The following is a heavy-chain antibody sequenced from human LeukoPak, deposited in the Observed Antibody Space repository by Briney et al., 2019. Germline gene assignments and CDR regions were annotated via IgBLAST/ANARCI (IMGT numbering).Heavy chain of an antibody. CDR3: ARGRGNAASNWFDP. CDR2: IYSSGST. Sequence: PSETLSLTCAVYGGSFSGYYWSWIRQPAGKGLEWIGRIYSSGSTNYTPSLMSRVTISVDTSKNQFSLNLRSVTAADTAVYYCARGRGNAASNWFDPWGQGTLVTVSS. V-gene: IGHV4-59*10. J-gene: IGHJ5*02. CDR1: GGSFSGYY. D-gene: IGHD1-26*01.